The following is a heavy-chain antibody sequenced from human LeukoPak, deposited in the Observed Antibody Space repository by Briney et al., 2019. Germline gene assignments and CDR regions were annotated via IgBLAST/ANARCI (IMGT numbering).Heavy chain of an antibody. Sequence: GGSLRLSCAASGFTFSSYSMNWVRQAPGKGLEWDSSISSSSSYIYYADSVKGRFTISRDDAKNTLYLQVNSLRAEDTAVYFCARGGSDTAMAHDYWGQGTLVTVSS. J-gene: IGHJ4*02. CDR2: ISSSSSYI. D-gene: IGHD5-18*01. CDR3: ARGGSDTAMAHDY. CDR1: GFTFSSYS. V-gene: IGHV3-21*01.